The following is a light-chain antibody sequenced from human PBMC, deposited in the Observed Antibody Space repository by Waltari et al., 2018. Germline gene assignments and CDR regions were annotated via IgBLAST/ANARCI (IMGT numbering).Light chain of an antibody. J-gene: IGLJ2*01. CDR3: LVYMGSGIWV. CDR1: SGSFPTTSY. CDR2: KPN. V-gene: IGLV8-61*01. Sequence: QTVVTQEPSLSVSPGGTVTLTCALSSGSFPTTSYASWSQQTPGQAPRTLVYKPNRRSSGVPARFFGSILGNKVALTITGAQAEDESDYYCLVYMGSGIWVFGGGTKLTVL.